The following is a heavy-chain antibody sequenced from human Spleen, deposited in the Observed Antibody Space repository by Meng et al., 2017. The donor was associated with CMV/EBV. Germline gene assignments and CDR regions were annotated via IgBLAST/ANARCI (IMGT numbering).Heavy chain of an antibody. CDR2: IKQDGSEK. CDR3: ARDRGFEGWYFDL. Sequence: GESLKISCAASGFTFDDYGVSWVRQAPGKGLEWVANIKQDGSEKYYVDSVKGRFTISRDNAKNSLYLQINSLRAEDTAVYYCARDRGFEGWYFDLWGRGTLVTVSS. CDR1: GFTFDDYG. J-gene: IGHJ2*01. D-gene: IGHD3-10*01. V-gene: IGHV3-7*01.